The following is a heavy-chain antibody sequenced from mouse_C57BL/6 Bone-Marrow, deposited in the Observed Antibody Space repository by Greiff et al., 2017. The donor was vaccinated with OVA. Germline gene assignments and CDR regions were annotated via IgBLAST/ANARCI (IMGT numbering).Heavy chain of an antibody. CDR3: ARFGNYLYWYFDV. CDR1: GFNIKNTY. V-gene: IGHV1-69*01. J-gene: IGHJ1*03. D-gene: IGHD2-1*01. CDR2: IDPSDSYT. Sequence: QVQLQQSVAELVRPGASVKLSCTASGFNIKNTYMHWVKQRPGQGLEWIGEIDPSDSYTNYNQKFKGKSTLTVDKSSSTAYMQLSSLTSEDSAVYYCARFGNYLYWYFDVWGTGTTVTVSS.